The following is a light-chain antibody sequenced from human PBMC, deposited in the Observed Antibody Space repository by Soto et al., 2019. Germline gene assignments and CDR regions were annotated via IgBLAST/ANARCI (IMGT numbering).Light chain of an antibody. CDR2: GAS. V-gene: IGKV3-20*01. CDR1: QSLGSSY. J-gene: IGKJ5*01. Sequence: EIVLTQAPVTLSLSPGEIATLSCRASQSLGSSYLVWYQQKPGQTPRLLIYGASSRATGIPDRFSGSGSGTDFTLTISRLEPEDFAVYYCQQYGSSPTFGQGTRLEIK. CDR3: QQYGSSPT.